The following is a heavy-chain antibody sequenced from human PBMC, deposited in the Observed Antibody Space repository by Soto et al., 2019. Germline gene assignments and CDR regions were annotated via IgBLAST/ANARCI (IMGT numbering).Heavy chain of an antibody. J-gene: IGHJ6*02. CDR3: GRTKDFVYGVDV. Sequence: QVQLQESGPGLVKPSGTLSLTCAVSGVSISSSQWWSWVRQPPGRGLEWIGEIYHNEHTNYNPSLRSRLTMSLDKSKHQVSLKLSSVTAADTATYYCGRTKDFVYGVDVWGQGTTVTVSS. V-gene: IGHV4-4*02. CDR2: IYHNEHT. CDR1: GVSISSSQW.